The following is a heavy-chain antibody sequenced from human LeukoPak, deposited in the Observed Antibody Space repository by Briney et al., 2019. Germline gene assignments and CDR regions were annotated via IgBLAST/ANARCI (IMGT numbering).Heavy chain of an antibody. CDR3: ARSIVVPAAISGAFDI. CDR1: GFIFNNYG. CDR2: IWHDGSNQ. J-gene: IGHJ3*02. Sequence: GGSLRLSCAASGFIFNNYGMHWVRQAPAKGLEWVAVIWHDGSNQYYADSVKGRFTISRDNAKTSLYLQMNSLRAEDTALYYCARSIVVPAAISGAFDIWGQGTIVTVSS. D-gene: IGHD2-2*01. V-gene: IGHV3-33*01.